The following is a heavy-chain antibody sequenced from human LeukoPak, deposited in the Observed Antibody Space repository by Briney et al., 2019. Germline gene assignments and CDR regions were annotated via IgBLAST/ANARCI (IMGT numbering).Heavy chain of an antibody. J-gene: IGHJ4*02. D-gene: IGHD3-10*01. Sequence: SETXXLTXAVYGXSFSGYSWNWIRQPPVKGLEWIGEINHSGGTNYNPSLKSRVTISVDTSKNQFSLKLSSLTAADTAVYYCARGTELLDYWGQGTLVTVSS. V-gene: IGHV4-34*01. CDR3: ARGTELLDY. CDR1: GXSFSGYS. CDR2: INHSGGT.